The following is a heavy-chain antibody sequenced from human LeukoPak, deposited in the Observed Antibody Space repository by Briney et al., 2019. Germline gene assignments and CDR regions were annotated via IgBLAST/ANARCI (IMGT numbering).Heavy chain of an antibody. CDR1: GYSFTSYW. CDR3: ARHQWELLDYYYYMDV. J-gene: IGHJ6*03. CDR2: IYPGDSDT. Sequence: GESLKISCKGSGYSFTSYWIGWVRQMPGKGLEWMGIIYPGDSDTRYSPSFQGQVTISADKPISTAYLQWSSLKASDTAMYYCARHQWELLDYYYYMDVWGKGTTVTVSS. D-gene: IGHD1-26*01. V-gene: IGHV5-51*01.